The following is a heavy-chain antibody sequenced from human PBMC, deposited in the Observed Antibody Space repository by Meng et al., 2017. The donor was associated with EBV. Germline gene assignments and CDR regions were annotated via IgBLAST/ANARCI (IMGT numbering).Heavy chain of an antibody. D-gene: IGHD6-13*01. V-gene: IGHV2-5*02. Sequence: QITLEEYCPPLVNPTKAIKVTITFSGFTRSNSGVGVGWVRQPPGKALELPALIYWDDDERYSPSLKSRLTITKDTSKNQVVLTMTNMDPVDTATYYCAHRRDEYSSSWYGWFDPWGQGTLVTVSS. CDR1: GFTRSNSGVG. CDR3: AHRRDEYSSSWYGWFDP. J-gene: IGHJ5*02. CDR2: IYWDDDE.